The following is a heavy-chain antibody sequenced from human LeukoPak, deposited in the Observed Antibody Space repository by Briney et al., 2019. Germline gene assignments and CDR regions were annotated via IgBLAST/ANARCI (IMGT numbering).Heavy chain of an antibody. D-gene: IGHD3-16*01. V-gene: IGHV3-30*01. Sequence: GGSLRLSCAASGFTFSSYAMHWVRQAPGKGREWVAVISYDGSNKYYADSVKGRFTISRDNSKNTLYLQINSLRAEDTAVYYCARVGGRGLFLAYWGQGTLVTVSS. CDR2: ISYDGSNK. J-gene: IGHJ4*02. CDR3: ARVGGRGLFLAY. CDR1: GFTFSSYA.